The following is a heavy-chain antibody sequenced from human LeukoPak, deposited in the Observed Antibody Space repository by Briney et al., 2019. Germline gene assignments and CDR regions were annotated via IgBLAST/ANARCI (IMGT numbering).Heavy chain of an antibody. D-gene: IGHD6-13*01. J-gene: IGHJ5*02. CDR3: ARVRDSSWFNWFDP. CDR1: Y. CDR2: IYYSGST. Sequence: YXSWVRQPPGKGLEWIGYIYYSGSTNYNPALKRGGTISVDTSKNQFSLKLSSVTAADTAVYYCARVRDSSWFNWFDPWGQGTLVTVSS. V-gene: IGHV4-59*12.